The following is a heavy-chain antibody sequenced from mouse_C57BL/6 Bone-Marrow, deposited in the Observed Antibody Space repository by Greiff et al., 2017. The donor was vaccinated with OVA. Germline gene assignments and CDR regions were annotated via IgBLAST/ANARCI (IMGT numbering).Heavy chain of an antibody. J-gene: IGHJ1*03. CDR2: IYPGSGST. D-gene: IGHD1-1*01. Sequence: VQLQQPGAELVKPGASVKKSCKASGYTFTSYWITWVKQRPGQGLEWIGDIYPGSGSTNYNEKFKSKATLTVDTSSSTAYMQLSSLTSEDSAVYYCARRYYGSSWYFDVWGTGTTVTVSS. CDR3: ARRYYGSSWYFDV. CDR1: GYTFTSYW. V-gene: IGHV1-55*01.